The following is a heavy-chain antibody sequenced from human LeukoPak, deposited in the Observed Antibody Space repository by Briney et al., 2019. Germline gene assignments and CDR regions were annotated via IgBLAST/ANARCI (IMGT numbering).Heavy chain of an antibody. Sequence: ASVKVSCKASGGTFSSYAISWVRQAPGQGLEWMGGIIPIFGTANYAQKFQGRVTITADESTSTAYMELSSLRSEDTAVYYCARRRWAKHDYTWVYDYWGQGTLVTVSS. CDR2: IIPIFGTA. D-gene: IGHD4-11*01. CDR1: GGTFSSYA. CDR3: ARRRWAKHDYTWVYDY. V-gene: IGHV1-69*01. J-gene: IGHJ4*02.